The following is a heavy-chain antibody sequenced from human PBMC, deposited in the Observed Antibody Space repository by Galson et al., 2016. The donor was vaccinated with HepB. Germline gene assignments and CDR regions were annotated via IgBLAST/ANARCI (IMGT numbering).Heavy chain of an antibody. CDR1: GYTFITYY. D-gene: IGHD1-26*01. V-gene: IGHV1-46*01. Sequence: SCKASGYTFITYYMHWVRQAPGQGPEWMGIINPSGGDATYAQRFQGRLTLTRDSSTSTFYMELSSLSFEDTAVYYCARESGAYYIHSDYWGQGTLVTVSS. J-gene: IGHJ4*02. CDR3: ARESGAYYIHSDY. CDR2: INPSGGDA.